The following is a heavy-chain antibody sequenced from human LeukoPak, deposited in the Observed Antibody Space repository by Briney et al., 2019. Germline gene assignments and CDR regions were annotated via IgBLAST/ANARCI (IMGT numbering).Heavy chain of an antibody. Sequence: GGSLRLSCAASGFTFSSYWMHWVRQTPGKGLVWVSRIKSDGSTIYADSVKGRFTISRDNAKNTLYLQMNSLRAEDTAIYYCARAVTYFYGSVTYDWFDPWDQGTLVTVSS. D-gene: IGHD3-10*01. J-gene: IGHJ5*02. CDR2: IKSDGST. V-gene: IGHV3-74*01. CDR1: GFTFSSYW. CDR3: ARAVTYFYGSVTYDWFDP.